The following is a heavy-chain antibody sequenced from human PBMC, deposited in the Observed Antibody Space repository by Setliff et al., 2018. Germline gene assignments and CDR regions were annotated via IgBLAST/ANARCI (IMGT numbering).Heavy chain of an antibody. V-gene: IGHV4-34*01. CDR2: INHSGST. Sequence: PSETLSLTCAVHGGSFSTYYWNWIRQPPGKGLEWIGEINHSGSTNYNPSLKSRVTISVDTSKNQFSLKLRSVTAAGTAVYYCASPRLSYYDNGAFPSDAFDLWG. CDR3: ASPRLSYYDNGAFPSDAFDL. J-gene: IGHJ3*01. CDR1: GGSFSTYY. D-gene: IGHD3-22*01.